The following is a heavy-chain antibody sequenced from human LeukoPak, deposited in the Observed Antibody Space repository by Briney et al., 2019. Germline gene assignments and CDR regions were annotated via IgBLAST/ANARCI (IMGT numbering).Heavy chain of an antibody. CDR2: IYYTGDT. CDR3: ARDREWNLLRGFFNF. Sequence: PSETLSLTCTVSGGSISSSGFFWAWIRQTPGKGLEWIGNIYYTGDTIYNPSLESRVTISIHTSTNQFSLKLSSVTAADTAVYYCARDREWNLLRGFFNFWGHGTLVTVSS. D-gene: IGHD3-3*01. V-gene: IGHV4-39*07. CDR1: GGSISSSGFF. J-gene: IGHJ2*01.